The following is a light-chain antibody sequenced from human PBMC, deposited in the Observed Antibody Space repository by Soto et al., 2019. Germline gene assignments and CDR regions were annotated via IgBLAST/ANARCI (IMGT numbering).Light chain of an antibody. J-gene: IGLJ1*01. CDR2: DNN. CDR1: SSKIGNNY. CDR3: GTWDSSLSAGVYV. Sequence: QSVLTQPPSVSAAPGQKVTISCSGSSSKIGNNYVSWYQQLPGTAPKLLIYDNNKRPSGIPDRFSGSKSGTSATLGITGLQPVDEADYYCGTWDSSLSAGVYVFGTGTKLTVL. V-gene: IGLV1-51*01.